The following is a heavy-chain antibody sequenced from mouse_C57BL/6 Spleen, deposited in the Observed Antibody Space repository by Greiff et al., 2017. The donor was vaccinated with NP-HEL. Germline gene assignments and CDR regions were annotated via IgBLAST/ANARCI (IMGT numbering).Heavy chain of an antibody. V-gene: IGHV7-3*01. J-gene: IGHJ2*01. CDR3: ARFLPFYYYGSSSFDY. Sequence: EVKLEESGGGLVQPGGSLSLSCAASGFTFTDYYMSWVRQPPGKALEWLGFIRNKANGYTTEYSAAVKGRFTISRDNSQSILYLQMNALRAEDSATYYCARFLPFYYYGSSSFDYWGQGTTLTVSS. CDR2: IRNKANGYTT. CDR1: GFTFTDYY. D-gene: IGHD1-1*01.